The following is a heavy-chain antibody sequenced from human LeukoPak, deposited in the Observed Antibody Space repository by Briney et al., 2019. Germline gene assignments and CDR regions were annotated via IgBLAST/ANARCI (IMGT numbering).Heavy chain of an antibody. CDR1: GFTFSSYA. V-gene: IGHV3-30-3*01. CDR2: ISYDGSNK. Sequence: PGGSLRLSCAASGFTFSSYAMHWVRQAPGKGLVWVAIISYDGSNKYYADSVKGRFTISGDNSKNTLYLQINSLRAEDTAVYYCARDPTFDYWGQGTLVTVSS. CDR3: ARDPTFDY. J-gene: IGHJ4*02.